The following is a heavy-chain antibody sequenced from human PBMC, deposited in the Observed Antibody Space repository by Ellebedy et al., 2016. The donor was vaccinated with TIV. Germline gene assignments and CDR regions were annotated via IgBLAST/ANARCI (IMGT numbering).Heavy chain of an antibody. CDR1: GFTFSSYW. J-gene: IGHJ6*02. CDR2: IKQDGSEK. V-gene: IGHV3-7*03. D-gene: IGHD4-11*01. Sequence: GESLKISXAASGFTFSSYWMSWVRQAPGKGLEWVANIKQDGSEKYYVDSVKGRFTISRDNAKNSLYLQMNSLRAEDTAVYYCARESSYSNYVRTHYYYYYGMDVWGQGTTVTVSS. CDR3: ARESSYSNYVRTHYYYYYGMDV.